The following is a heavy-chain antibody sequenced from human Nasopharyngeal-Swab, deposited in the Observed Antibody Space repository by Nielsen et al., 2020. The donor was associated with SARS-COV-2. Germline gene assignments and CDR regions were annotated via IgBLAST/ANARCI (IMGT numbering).Heavy chain of an antibody. CDR1: GFTFSSYA. Sequence: GESLKISCAASGFTFSSYAMSWVRQAPGKGLEWVSVIYSGGSSTYYADSVKGRFTISRDNSKNTLYLQMNSLRAEDTAVYYCAKGAGGDFWSGYLRSLDYWGQGTLVTVS. CDR3: AKGAGGDFWSGYLRSLDY. CDR2: IYSGGSST. J-gene: IGHJ4*02. D-gene: IGHD3-3*01. V-gene: IGHV3-23*03.